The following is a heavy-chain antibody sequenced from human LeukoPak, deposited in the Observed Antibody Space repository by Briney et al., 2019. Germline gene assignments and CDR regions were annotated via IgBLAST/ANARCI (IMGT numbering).Heavy chain of an antibody. Sequence: GRSLRLSCAASGFTFSSYAMHWVRQAPGKGLEWVAVISYDGSNKYYADSVKGRFTISRDNSKNTLYLQMNSLRAEDTAVYYCARDQEGFDYWGQGTQVTASS. CDR1: GFTFSSYA. CDR2: ISYDGSNK. J-gene: IGHJ4*02. V-gene: IGHV3-30-3*01. CDR3: ARDQEGFDY.